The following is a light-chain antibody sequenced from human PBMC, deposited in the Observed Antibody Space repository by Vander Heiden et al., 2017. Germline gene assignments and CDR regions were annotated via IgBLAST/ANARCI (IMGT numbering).Light chain of an antibody. J-gene: IGLJ2*01. CDR3: VLYMGSGISV. CDR2: STN. Sequence: QTVVTQEPSFSVSPGGTVTLTCGLSSGSVSTSYYPSWYQQTPGQAPLMLIYSTNTRSSGVPDRFSGSILGNKAALTITGAQADDESDYYCVLYMGSGISVFGGGTKLTVL. CDR1: SGSVSTSYY. V-gene: IGLV8-61*01.